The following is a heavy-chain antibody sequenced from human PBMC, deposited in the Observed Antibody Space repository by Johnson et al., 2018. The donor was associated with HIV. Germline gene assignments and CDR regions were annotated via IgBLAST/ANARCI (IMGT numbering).Heavy chain of an antibody. V-gene: IGHV3-15*01. CDR2: IKSKTDGGTT. J-gene: IGHJ3*02. D-gene: IGHD7-27*01. CDR1: GFTFSNAW. CDR3: TTDPWGSDAFDI. Sequence: VQLVESGGGLVKPGGSLRLYCAASGFTFSNAWMSWVRQAPGKGLEWVGRIKSKTDGGTTDYAAPVKGRFTISRDDSKNTLYLQMNSLKTEDTAVYYCTTDPWGSDAFDIWGQGTMVTVSS.